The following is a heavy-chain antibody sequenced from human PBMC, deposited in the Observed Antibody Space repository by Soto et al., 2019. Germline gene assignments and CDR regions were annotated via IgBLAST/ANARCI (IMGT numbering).Heavy chain of an antibody. CDR1: GYTFTSYG. D-gene: IGHD6-19*01. J-gene: IGHJ4*02. V-gene: IGHV1-18*01. CDR3: AREAVSGRTGFDY. CDR2: VNAYNGNT. Sequence: QVQLVQSGAEVKKPGASVKVSCKASGYTFTSYGISWVRQAPGQGLEWMGWVNAYNGNTNYAQKYKGRVTMTTDTSTSTAYIELRSLRSDDPAVYYCAREAVSGRTGFDYWGQGTLVTVSS.